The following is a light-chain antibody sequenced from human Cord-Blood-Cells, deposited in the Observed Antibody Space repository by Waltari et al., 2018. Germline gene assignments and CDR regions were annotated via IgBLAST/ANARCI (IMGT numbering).Light chain of an antibody. CDR3: QQSYSTPPFT. J-gene: IGKJ3*01. Sequence: DIQLTQSPSSLSASVGERVTITCRANQSISSYVNWYQQKPGKAPKLLIYAAASLQSGVPSRFSGSGSGTDFTLTISSLQPEDFATYYCQQSYSTPPFTFGPGTKVDIK. CDR1: QSISSY. CDR2: AAA. V-gene: IGKV1-39*01.